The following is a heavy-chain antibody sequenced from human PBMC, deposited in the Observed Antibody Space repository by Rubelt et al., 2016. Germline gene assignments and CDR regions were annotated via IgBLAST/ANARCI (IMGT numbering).Heavy chain of an antibody. CDR3: AGGGIAARLFDY. Sequence: QVQLVQSGAEVKKPGASVKVSCKASGYTFTSYAMHWVRQAPGQTLEWMGWINAGNGNTIYAQKLQGIVTMTTYVSTSTAYMELRSLGSDDTAVDYCAGGGIAARLFDYWGQGTLVTVSS. J-gene: IGHJ4*01. CDR1: GYTFTSYA. V-gene: IGHV1-3*01. D-gene: IGHD6-6*01. CDR2: INAGNGNT.